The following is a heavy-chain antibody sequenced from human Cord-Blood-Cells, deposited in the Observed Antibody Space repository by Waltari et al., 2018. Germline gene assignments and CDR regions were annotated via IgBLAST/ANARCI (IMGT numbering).Heavy chain of an antibody. CDR2: MNPNSGNT. D-gene: IGHD5-12*01. CDR3: ARGKSGYDQPPYYFDY. Sequence: QVQLVQSGAEVKKPGASVKVSCKASGYTFTSYDINWVRQATGQGLEWLGWMNPNSGNTGYAQKFQGRVTMTRNTSISTAYMELSSLRSEDTAVYYCARGKSGYDQPPYYFDYWGQGTLVTVSS. V-gene: IGHV1-8*01. CDR1: GYTFTSYD. J-gene: IGHJ4*02.